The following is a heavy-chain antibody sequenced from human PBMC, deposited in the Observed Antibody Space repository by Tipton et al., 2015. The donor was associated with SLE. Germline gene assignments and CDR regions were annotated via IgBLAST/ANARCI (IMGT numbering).Heavy chain of an antibody. D-gene: IGHD3-22*01. CDR3: ARPNYYDSSGGNWFDP. CDR1: GGSISSYY. Sequence: TLSLTCTVSGGSISSYYWSWIRQPPGKGLEWIGYIYTSGSTNYNPSLKSRVTISVDTSKNQFSLKLSSVTAADTAVYYCARPNYYDSSGGNWFDPWGQGTLVTVSS. CDR2: IYTSGST. V-gene: IGHV4-4*09. J-gene: IGHJ5*02.